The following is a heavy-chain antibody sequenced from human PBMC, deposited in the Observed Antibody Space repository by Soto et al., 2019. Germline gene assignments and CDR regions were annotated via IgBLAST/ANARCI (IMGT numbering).Heavy chain of an antibody. CDR1: GGSISSYS. V-gene: IGHV4-59*01. CDR3: ARDHKEILNYYYMDV. J-gene: IGHJ6*03. Sequence: SETLSLTCTVSGGSISSYSWSWIRESPKKGLEWIGFMSYSGSANYNPSLRSRVTISVDTSKSQFSLKLSSVTAADTAVYYCARDHKEILNYYYMDVWGKGITVTVSS. CDR2: MSYSGSA.